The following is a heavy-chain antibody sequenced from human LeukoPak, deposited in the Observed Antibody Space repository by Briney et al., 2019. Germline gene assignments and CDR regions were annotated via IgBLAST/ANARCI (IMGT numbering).Heavy chain of an antibody. J-gene: IGHJ4*01. CDR3: SRGDDSWNWSYFSEH. Sequence: GGSLRLSCSASGFTSGQYPMIWVRQAAGKGLEWVAFIRSKTYGGTTEYAASVKGRFAISRDDSTNIVYLEMFSLKTEDTGLYYCSRGDDSWNWSYFSEHWGQGTLVTVSS. CDR1: GFTSGQYP. CDR2: IRSKTYGGTT. D-gene: IGHD1-7*01. V-gene: IGHV3-49*02.